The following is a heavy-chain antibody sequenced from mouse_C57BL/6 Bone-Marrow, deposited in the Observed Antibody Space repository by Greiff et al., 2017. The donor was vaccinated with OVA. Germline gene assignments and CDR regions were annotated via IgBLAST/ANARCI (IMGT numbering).Heavy chain of an antibody. Sequence: EVQLQESGPELVKPGASVKISCKASGYSFTDYYMNWVKQSHGKSLEWIGVINPNYGTTSTNQKFKGKATLTVDQSSSTAYMQLNSLTSEDSAVYYCASYGSSYFDVWGTGTTVTVSS. CDR2: INPNYGTT. CDR3: ASYGSSYFDV. V-gene: IGHV1-39*01. D-gene: IGHD1-1*01. CDR1: GYSFTDYY. J-gene: IGHJ1*03.